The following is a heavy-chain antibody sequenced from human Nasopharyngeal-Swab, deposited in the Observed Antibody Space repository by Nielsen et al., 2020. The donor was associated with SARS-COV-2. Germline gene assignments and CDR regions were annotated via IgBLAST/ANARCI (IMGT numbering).Heavy chain of an antibody. Sequence: GESLKISCAASGFTFSSYWMNWFRQAPGKGLEWVANVKQDGSEKNYVDSVKGRFTISRDNANNALYLEMNSLRTEDTAMYYCARDDGSLGDTWGQGTLVTVSS. V-gene: IGHV3-7*01. CDR1: GFTFSSYW. CDR2: VKQDGSEK. D-gene: IGHD3-10*01. CDR3: ARDDGSLGDT. J-gene: IGHJ4*02.